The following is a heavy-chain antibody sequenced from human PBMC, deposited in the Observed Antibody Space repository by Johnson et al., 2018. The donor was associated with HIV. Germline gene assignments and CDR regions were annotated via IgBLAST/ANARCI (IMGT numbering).Heavy chain of an antibody. J-gene: IGHJ3*01. CDR3: AKDEAQTLASAGRDAFDF. CDR1: GFTFSSYA. Sequence: MQLVESGGGLVQPGGSLRLSCAASGFTFSSYAMSWVRQAPGKGLEWVSAISGSGGSTYYADSVKGRFTISRDNSKNTLYLQMNRLRPEDTALYYCAKDEAQTLASAGRDAFDFWGQGTAVTV. D-gene: IGHD6-13*01. CDR2: ISGSGGST. V-gene: IGHV3-23*04.